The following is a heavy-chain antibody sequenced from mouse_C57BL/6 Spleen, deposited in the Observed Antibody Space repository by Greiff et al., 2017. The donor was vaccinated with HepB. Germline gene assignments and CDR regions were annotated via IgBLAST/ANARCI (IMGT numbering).Heavy chain of an antibody. CDR1: GYTFTDYN. CDR2: INPNNGGT. CDR3: ARSLRYDYGSSYLAY. V-gene: IGHV1-18*01. Sequence: EVQLQQSGPELVKPGASVKIPCKASGYTFTDYNMDWVKQSHGKSLEWIGDINPNNGGTIYNQKFKGKATLTVDKSSSTAYMELRSLTSEDTAVYYCARSLRYDYGSSYLAYWGQGTLVTVSA. J-gene: IGHJ3*01. D-gene: IGHD1-1*01.